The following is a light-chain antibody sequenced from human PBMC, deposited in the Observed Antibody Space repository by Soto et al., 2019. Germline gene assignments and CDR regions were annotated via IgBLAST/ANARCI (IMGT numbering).Light chain of an antibody. CDR1: NSNVGTNV. CDR3: AAWDDSLNGPV. V-gene: IGLV1-44*01. Sequence: QSVLTQPPSVSGTPGQRVTISCSGSNSNVGTNVVNWYRQLPGTAPKLLIYSNSQRPSGVPDRFSGSKSGTTASLAISGLQSEDESDYYCAAWDDSLNGPVFGGGTKLTVL. J-gene: IGLJ2*01. CDR2: SNS.